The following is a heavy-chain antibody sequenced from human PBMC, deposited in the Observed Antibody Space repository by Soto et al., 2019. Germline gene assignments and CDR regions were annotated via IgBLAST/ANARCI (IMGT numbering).Heavy chain of an antibody. CDR3: ALHDNHYEGGGYNFDC. CDR1: GVTFSSYA. J-gene: IGHJ4*02. CDR2: ISGSGYST. V-gene: IGHV3-23*01. D-gene: IGHD3-22*01. Sequence: EVQLLESGGDLVQPGGSLRLSCAASGVTFSSYAMTWVRQAPGKGLEWVSTISGSGYSTYYADSVRGRFTISRDNSKSTRYLQMKSLRVEDTAVYYCALHDNHYEGGGYNFDCWGQGTLVTVSS.